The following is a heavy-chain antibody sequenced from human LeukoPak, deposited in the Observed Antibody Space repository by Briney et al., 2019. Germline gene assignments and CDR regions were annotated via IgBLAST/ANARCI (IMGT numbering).Heavy chain of an antibody. D-gene: IGHD2-21*01. V-gene: IGHV3-7*01. CDR1: GFSFDMYW. CDR2: IRKDGSEK. CDR3: ARENTQIPFNLDV. Sequence: GGSLRLSCVASGFSFDMYWMTWVRQAPGKGLGWEANIRKDGSEKYYVDSVKGRFTISRDNTKKSLYLQMNSLRAEDTAVYYCARENTQIPFNLDVWGQGTTVTVSS. J-gene: IGHJ6*02.